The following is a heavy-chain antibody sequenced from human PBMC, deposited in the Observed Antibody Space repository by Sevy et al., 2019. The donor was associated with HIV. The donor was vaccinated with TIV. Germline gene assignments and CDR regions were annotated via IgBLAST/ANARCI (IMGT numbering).Heavy chain of an antibody. CDR1: GGPYSSYA. V-gene: IGHV1-69*13. J-gene: IGHJ4*02. Sequence: ASVKVSCKASGGPYSSYAITWVRQAPGQGLEWMGGIIPIFGTANYAQKFQGRVTITADESTSTAYMELSSLRSEDTGIYYGAGGGYYYGSGSYSAPDYWGEGTLVTVSS. D-gene: IGHD3-10*01. CDR2: IIPIFGTA. CDR3: AGGGYYYGSGSYSAPDY.